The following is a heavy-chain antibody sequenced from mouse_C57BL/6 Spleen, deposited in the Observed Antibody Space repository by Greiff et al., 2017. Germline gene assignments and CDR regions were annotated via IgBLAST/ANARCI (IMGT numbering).Heavy chain of an antibody. Sequence: QVQLQQSGAELVRPGASVTLSCKASGYTFTDYEMHWVKQTPVHGLEWIGAIDPETGGTAYNQKFKGKAILTADKSSSTAYMELRSLTSEDSAVYYCTRGLITTVVATGYYAMDYWGQGTSVTVSS. CDR3: TRGLITTVVATGYYAMDY. CDR1: GYTFTDYE. V-gene: IGHV1-15*01. J-gene: IGHJ4*01. D-gene: IGHD1-1*01. CDR2: IDPETGGT.